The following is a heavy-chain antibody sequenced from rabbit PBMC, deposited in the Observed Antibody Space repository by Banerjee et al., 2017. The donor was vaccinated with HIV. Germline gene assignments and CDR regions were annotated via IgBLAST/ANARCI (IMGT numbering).Heavy chain of an antibody. CDR2: IYTGSGAT. CDR1: SSNW. D-gene: IGHD1-1*01. J-gene: IGHJ4*01. CDR3: ARRYYDSSGGYYDL. Sequence: SSNWICWVRQAPGKGLEWIGCIYTGSGATYYASWAKGRFTISKTSSTTVTLQMTSLTAADTATYFCARRYYDSSGGYYDLWGPGTLVTVS. V-gene: IGHV1S45*01.